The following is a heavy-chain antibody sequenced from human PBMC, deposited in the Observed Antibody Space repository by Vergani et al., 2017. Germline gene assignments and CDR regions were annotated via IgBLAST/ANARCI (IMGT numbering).Heavy chain of an antibody. CDR3: AREIQLWLLASGAFDI. CDR2: IYYSGST. CDR1: GGSISSYY. J-gene: IGHJ3*02. Sequence: QVQLQESGPGLVKPSETLSLTCTVSGGSISSYYWSWIRQPPGKGLEWIGYIYYSGSTNCNPSLKSRVTISVDTSKNQFSLKLSSVTAADTAVYYCAREIQLWLLASGAFDIWGQGTMVTVSS. D-gene: IGHD5-18*01. V-gene: IGHV4-59*01.